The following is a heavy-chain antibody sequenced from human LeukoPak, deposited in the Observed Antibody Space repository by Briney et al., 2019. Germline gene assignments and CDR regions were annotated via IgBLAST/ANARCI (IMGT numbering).Heavy chain of an antibody. V-gene: IGHV3-30*18. D-gene: IGHD3-10*01. CDR1: GFTFSSYG. J-gene: IGHJ4*02. Sequence: PGGSLRLSCAASGFTFSSYGMHWVRQAPGKGLEWVAVISYDGSNKYYADSVKGRFTISRDNSKNTLYLQMNSLRAEDTAVYYCAKLLRFGELDYWGQGTLVTVSS. CDR2: ISYDGSNK. CDR3: AKLLRFGELDY.